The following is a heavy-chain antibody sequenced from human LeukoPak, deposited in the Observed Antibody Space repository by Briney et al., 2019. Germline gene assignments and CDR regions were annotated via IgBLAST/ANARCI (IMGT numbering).Heavy chain of an antibody. CDR1: GGSISSYY. CDR2: IYTSGST. J-gene: IGHJ5*02. Sequence: SETLSLTCTVSGGSISSYYWSWIRQPAGKGLEWIGRIYTSGSTNYNPSLKSRVTISVDKSKNPFSLKLSSVTAADTAVYYCARDLYYDFWSGYFWFDPWGQGTLVTVSS. V-gene: IGHV4-4*07. D-gene: IGHD3-3*01. CDR3: ARDLYYDFWSGYFWFDP.